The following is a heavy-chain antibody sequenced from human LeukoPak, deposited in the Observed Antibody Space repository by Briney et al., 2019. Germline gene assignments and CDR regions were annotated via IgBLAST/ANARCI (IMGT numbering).Heavy chain of an antibody. D-gene: IGHD3-3*02. CDR3: ARVGDHFHWYLDL. Sequence: GGSLRLSCAACGFTVSTNYMNWVRQAPGKGLEWVSILYSGSSTYYADSVEGRFIVSRDSSKNTLSLQMNDLRAEDTAVYYCARVGDHFHWYLDLWGRGTLVTVSS. V-gene: IGHV3-53*01. CDR2: LYSGSST. J-gene: IGHJ2*01. CDR1: GFTVSTNY.